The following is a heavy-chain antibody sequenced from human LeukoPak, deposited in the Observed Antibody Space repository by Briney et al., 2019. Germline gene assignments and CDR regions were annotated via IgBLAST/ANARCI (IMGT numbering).Heavy chain of an antibody. CDR2: IYYAGYT. V-gene: IGHV4-39*07. CDR1: GGSISTTSYY. CDR3: ARAAGYYYYYMDV. D-gene: IGHD6-25*01. J-gene: IGHJ6*03. Sequence: SETLSLTCTVSGGSISTTSYYWGWIRQPPGKGLEWIGSIYYAGYTYYSPSLKSRVTISLDKSKNQCSLNLKSVSAADTAVYYCARAAGYYYYYMDVWGKGATVTVSS.